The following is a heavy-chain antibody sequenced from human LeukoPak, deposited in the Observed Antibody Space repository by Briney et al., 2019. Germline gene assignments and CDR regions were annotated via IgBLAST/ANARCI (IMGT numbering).Heavy chain of an antibody. D-gene: IGHD6-19*01. Sequence: GGSLRLSCAASGFTFSSYEMNWVRQAPGKGLEWVSYISSSCSTIYYADSVKGRFTISRDNANNSLYLQMNSLRAEDTAVYYCARGHWLDSFDYWGQGTLVTVSS. CDR3: ARGHWLDSFDY. V-gene: IGHV3-48*03. J-gene: IGHJ4*02. CDR1: GFTFSSYE. CDR2: ISSSCSTI.